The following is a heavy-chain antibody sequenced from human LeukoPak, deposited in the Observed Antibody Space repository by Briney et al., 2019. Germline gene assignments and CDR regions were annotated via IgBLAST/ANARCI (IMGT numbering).Heavy chain of an antibody. D-gene: IGHD2-21*02. J-gene: IGHJ2*01. CDR1: GYSENFYG. V-gene: IGHV1-18*01. CDR2: ISAQHGQT. Sequence: ASVKVSCKTSGYSENFYGITWVRQVAGQGLEWMGWISAQHGQTEYAPNSQDRVTMTTDTYTNTAYMELRSLRSDDTAVYYCARSAAYCGGDCYSWSPQYWYFDLWGRGTLVTVSS. CDR3: ARSAAYCGGDCYSWSPQYWYFDL.